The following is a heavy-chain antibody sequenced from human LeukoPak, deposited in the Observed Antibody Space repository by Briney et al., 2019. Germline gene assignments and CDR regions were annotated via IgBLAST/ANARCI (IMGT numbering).Heavy chain of an antibody. CDR2: ISPNSGGT. V-gene: IGHV1-2*02. D-gene: IGHD3-10*01. J-gene: IGHJ4*02. CDR1: GYTXTSYY. Sequence: ASVKVSCKASGYTXTSYYMYGVRQAPGQGLEWMGWISPNSGGTNYAQNFQGRVTMTRDTSISTAYMELSRLRSDDTAIYYCAREGGSGSFDYWGQGTLVTVSS. CDR3: AREGGSGSFDY.